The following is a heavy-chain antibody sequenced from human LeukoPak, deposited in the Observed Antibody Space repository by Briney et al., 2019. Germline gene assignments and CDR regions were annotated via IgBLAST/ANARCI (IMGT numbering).Heavy chain of an antibody. Sequence: ASVKVSCKTSGYTFTSYDINWVRQATGQGLEWMGWTNPNSGNTGYAQKFQGRVTITSSTSTSTSFLELGNLRSEDTAVYYCARGGASAAARRFDPWGQGTLVTVSS. CDR3: ARGGASAAARRFDP. J-gene: IGHJ5*02. D-gene: IGHD6-13*01. CDR2: TNPNSGNT. CDR1: GYTFTSYD. V-gene: IGHV1-8*01.